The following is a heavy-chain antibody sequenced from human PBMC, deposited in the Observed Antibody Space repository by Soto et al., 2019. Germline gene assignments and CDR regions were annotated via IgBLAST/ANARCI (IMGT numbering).Heavy chain of an antibody. CDR3: ARGGYDWYFDL. CDR1: GYTFNSYY. CDR2: FNPSGGST. Sequence: ASVKVSCKASGYTFNSYYTHWVRQAPGQGLEWMGIFNPSGGSTNYAQKLQGRVTLTRDTSTSTVYMELSSLRSEDTAIYYCARGGYDWYFDLWGRGTLVTVSS. V-gene: IGHV1-46*02. J-gene: IGHJ2*01. D-gene: IGHD5-18*01.